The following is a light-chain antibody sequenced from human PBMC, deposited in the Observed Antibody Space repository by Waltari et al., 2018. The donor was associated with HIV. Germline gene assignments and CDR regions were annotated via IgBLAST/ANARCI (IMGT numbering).Light chain of an antibody. CDR3: QQYYSTPWT. CDR1: QSLLYRSTNKDY. V-gene: IGKV4-1*01. CDR2: WAS. Sequence: DIVMTQSPDSLAVSLGERATINCKSTQSLLYRSTNKDYLAWYQQKPGQSPKLLIYWASIRESGVPDRFSGSGSGTDFTLTSSNLQAEDVAVYYCQQYYSTPWTFGQGTKVEI. J-gene: IGKJ1*01.